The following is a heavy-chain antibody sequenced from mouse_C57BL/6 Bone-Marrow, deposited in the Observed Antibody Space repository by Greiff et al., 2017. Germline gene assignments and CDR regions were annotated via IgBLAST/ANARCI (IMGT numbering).Heavy chain of an antibody. CDR2: IDPENGDT. CDR1: GFNFKDAS. J-gene: IGHJ2*01. CDR3: TTGNFDY. V-gene: IGHV14-4*01. Sequence: VQLKQSGAELVRPGASVQLSCTASGFNFKDASMPWVKQRPEQGLEWIGWIDPENGDTEYASKLQGPSTITADHSSSTAYLQLSSLTSEDTAVYYCTTGNFDYWGQGTTLTVAS.